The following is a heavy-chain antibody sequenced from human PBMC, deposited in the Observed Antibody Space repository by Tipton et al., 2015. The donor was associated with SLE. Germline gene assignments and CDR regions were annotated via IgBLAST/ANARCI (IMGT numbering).Heavy chain of an antibody. CDR1: GGSISNYY. CDR3: ARTSGSYMDY. D-gene: IGHD3-10*01. J-gene: IGHJ4*02. V-gene: IGHV4-59*07. Sequence: TLSLTCTVSGGSISNYYWSWIRQPPGKGLEWIGYIYYTAGTYYNPSLKSRVTISVDTSKNQFSLKLSSVTAADTAVYYCARTSGSYMDYWGQGTLVTVSS. CDR2: IYYTAGT.